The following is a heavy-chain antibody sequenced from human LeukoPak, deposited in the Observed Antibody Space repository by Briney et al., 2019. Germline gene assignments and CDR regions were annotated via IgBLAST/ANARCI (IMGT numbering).Heavy chain of an antibody. Sequence: SETLSLTCAVYGGSFSGYYWSWIRQPPGKGLEWIGEINHSGSTNYNPSLKSRVTISVDTSKNQFSLKLSSVTAADTAVYYCARDYGDGQYGYFDYWGQGTLVTVSS. D-gene: IGHD4-17*01. CDR3: ARDYGDGQYGYFDY. J-gene: IGHJ4*02. CDR1: GGSFSGYY. V-gene: IGHV4-34*01. CDR2: INHSGST.